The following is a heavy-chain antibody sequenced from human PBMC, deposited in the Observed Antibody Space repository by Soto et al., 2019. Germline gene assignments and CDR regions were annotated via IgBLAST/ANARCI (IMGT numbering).Heavy chain of an antibody. Sequence: GGSLRLSCTASGFTFGDYAMNWVRQAPGKGLEWVSIISGSGGTYYADSVKGRFTISRDNSKNTLYLQMNSLRAEDTAVYYCARDRHGWYVDYWGQGTLVTVSS. D-gene: IGHD6-19*01. J-gene: IGHJ4*02. CDR2: ISGSGGT. CDR1: GFTFGDYA. CDR3: ARDRHGWYVDY. V-gene: IGHV3-23*01.